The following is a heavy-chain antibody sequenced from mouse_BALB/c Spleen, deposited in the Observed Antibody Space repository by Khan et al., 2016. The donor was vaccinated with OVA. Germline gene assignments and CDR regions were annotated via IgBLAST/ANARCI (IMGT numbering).Heavy chain of an antibody. CDR1: GFSLTGYG. J-gene: IGHJ4*01. CDR3: AREIYYDYAYYYAMDY. Sequence: QVQLKESGPGLVAPSQSLSITCTVSGFSLTGYGVNWVRQPPGKGLEWLGMIWGDGSKDYNSALKSRLSISKDNSKSQVFLKMNSLHTEDTARYYCAREIYYDYAYYYAMDYWGQGTSVTVSS. CDR2: IWGDGSK. D-gene: IGHD2-4*01. V-gene: IGHV2-6-7*01.